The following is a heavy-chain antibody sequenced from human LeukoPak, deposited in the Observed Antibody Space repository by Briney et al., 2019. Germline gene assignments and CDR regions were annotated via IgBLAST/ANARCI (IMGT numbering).Heavy chain of an antibody. CDR1: GYSFTSYW. CDR3: ARHVYSSGSPGYFDY. J-gene: IGHJ4*02. CDR2: IYPGDSDT. Sequence: RGESLKISCKGSGYSFTSYWIGWVRQMPGKGLEWMGIIYPGDSDTRYSPSFQGQVTISADKSISTAYLQWSSLKASDTAMYYCARHVYSSGSPGYFDYWGQGTLVTVSS. D-gene: IGHD6-19*01. V-gene: IGHV5-51*01.